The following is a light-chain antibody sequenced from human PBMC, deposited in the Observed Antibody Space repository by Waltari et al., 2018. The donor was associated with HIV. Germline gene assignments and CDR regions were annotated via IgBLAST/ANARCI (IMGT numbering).Light chain of an antibody. CDR3: CSYAGGYTLV. CDR1: TSDVGGYNY. Sequence: QSALPQPRSVSGSPGQPVTISCTGTTSDVGGYNYVPWYQQHPGKAPKLMIYDLTKRPSGVPDRFSGSKSGNTASLTISGLQAEDEADYFCCSYAGGYTLVFGGGTKLTVL. CDR2: DLT. V-gene: IGLV2-11*01. J-gene: IGLJ3*02.